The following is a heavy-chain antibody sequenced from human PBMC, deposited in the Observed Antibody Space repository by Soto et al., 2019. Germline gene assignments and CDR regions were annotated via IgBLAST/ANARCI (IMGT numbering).Heavy chain of an antibody. D-gene: IGHD2-15*01. Sequence: ASVKVSCKASGYTFTSYYMHWVRQAPGQGLEWMGIINPSGGSTSYAQKFQGRVTMTRDTSTSTVYMELSSLRSEDTAVYYFARDRTLGSGHTYYYDYVMDVWGQGTSVTVS. CDR3: ARDRTLGSGHTYYYDYVMDV. J-gene: IGHJ6*02. CDR1: GYTFTSYY. V-gene: IGHV1-46*01. CDR2: INPSGGST.